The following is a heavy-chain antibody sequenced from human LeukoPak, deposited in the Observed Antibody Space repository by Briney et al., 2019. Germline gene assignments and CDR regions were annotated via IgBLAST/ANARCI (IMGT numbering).Heavy chain of an antibody. Sequence: SSVKVSCKASGYTFTGYYMHWVRQAPGQGLEWMGWINPNSGGTNYAQKFQGRVTMTRDTSISTAYMELSRLRSDDTAVYYCARGRRPGYCSSTSCWAIDYWGQGTLVTVSS. D-gene: IGHD2-2*01. CDR1: GYTFTGYY. CDR3: ARGRRPGYCSSTSCWAIDY. J-gene: IGHJ4*02. V-gene: IGHV1-2*02. CDR2: INPNSGGT.